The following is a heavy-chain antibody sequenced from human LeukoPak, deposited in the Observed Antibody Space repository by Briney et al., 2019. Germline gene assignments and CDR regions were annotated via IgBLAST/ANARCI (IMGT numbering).Heavy chain of an antibody. CDR2: IKSKTDGGTT. CDR1: GFTFSNAW. CDR3: TTDLLLSSVTTLDLDY. D-gene: IGHD4-17*01. Sequence: GGSLRLSCAASGFTFSNAWMSWVRQAPGKGLEWVGRIKSKTDGGTTDYAAPVKGRFTISRDDSKNTLYLQMNSLKTEDTAVYYCTTDLLLSSVTTLDLDYWGQGTLVTVSS. J-gene: IGHJ4*02. V-gene: IGHV3-15*01.